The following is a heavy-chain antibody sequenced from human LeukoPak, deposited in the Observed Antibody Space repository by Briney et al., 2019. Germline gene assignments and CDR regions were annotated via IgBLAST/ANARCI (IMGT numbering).Heavy chain of an antibody. CDR3: ARATYYYDSSGYYVGLGFDY. D-gene: IGHD3-22*01. V-gene: IGHV3-48*02. CDR2: ISSSRSAI. CDR1: GFTFSTYN. J-gene: IGHJ4*02. Sequence: PGGSLRLSCAASGFTFSTYNMNWVRQAPGKGLEWVSYISSSRSAIYYADSVKGRFTISRDNAKNSLYLQMNSLRDEDTAVYYCARATYYYDSSGYYVGLGFDYWGQGNLVTVSS.